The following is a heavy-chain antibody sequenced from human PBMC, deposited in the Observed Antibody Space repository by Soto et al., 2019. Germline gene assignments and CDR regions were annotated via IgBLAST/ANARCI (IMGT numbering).Heavy chain of an antibody. CDR1: GYTFTSYG. CDR2: ISAYNGNT. Sequence: ASVKVSCKASGYTFTSYGISWVRQAPGQGLEWMGWISAYNGNTNYAQKLQGRVTMTTDTSTSTAYMELRSLRFDDTAVYYCARSSKSLYYDFWSGYYMAPWGQGTLVTVSS. CDR3: ARSSKSLYYDFWSGYYMAP. J-gene: IGHJ5*02. V-gene: IGHV1-18*01. D-gene: IGHD3-3*01.